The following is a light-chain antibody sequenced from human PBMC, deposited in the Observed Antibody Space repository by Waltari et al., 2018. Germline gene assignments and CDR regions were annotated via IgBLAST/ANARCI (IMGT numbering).Light chain of an antibody. CDR3: QVWDRSRDHV. CDR2: YNT. CDR1: STGMRQ. V-gene: IGLV3-21*04. Sequence: SYVLTQPPSVSVAPGETATITCGGDSTGMRQFHWYQQRAGQAPRLVISYNTVRPSGIPERFSGSTSGTTSTLTISRVEAGDEADYYCQVWDRSRDHVFGAGTKVTVL. J-gene: IGLJ1*01.